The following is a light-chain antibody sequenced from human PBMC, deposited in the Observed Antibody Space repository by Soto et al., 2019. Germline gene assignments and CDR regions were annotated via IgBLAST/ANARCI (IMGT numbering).Light chain of an antibody. V-gene: IGLV2-11*01. CDR3: CSYAGTHIFAV. Sequence: QSALTQPRSVSGSPGQSVTISCTGTSSDVGGYKFVSWYQQHPGKAPKLIIYDVTKRPSGVPDRFSGSESGNTASLTISGLQAEDEADYYCCSYAGTHIFAVFGGGTKLTVL. CDR2: DVT. CDR1: SSDVGGYKF. J-gene: IGLJ2*01.